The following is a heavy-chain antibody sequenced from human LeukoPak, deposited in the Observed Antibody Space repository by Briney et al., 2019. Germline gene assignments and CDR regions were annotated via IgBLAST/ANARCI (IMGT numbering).Heavy chain of an antibody. J-gene: IGHJ6*02. V-gene: IGHV3-9*01. D-gene: IGHD1-26*01. CDR1: GFTFDDYA. Sequence: GGSLRLSCAASGFTFDDYAMHWVRQAPGKGLEWVSGISWNSGSIGYADSVKGRFTISRDNAKNSLYLQMNSLRAEDTAVYYCARVDLIVGATSDYYYGMDVWGQGTTVTVSS. CDR2: ISWNSGSI. CDR3: ARVDLIVGATSDYYYGMDV.